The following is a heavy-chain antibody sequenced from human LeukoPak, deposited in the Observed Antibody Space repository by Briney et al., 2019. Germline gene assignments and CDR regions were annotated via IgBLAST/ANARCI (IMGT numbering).Heavy chain of an antibody. CDR1: GGTFSSYA. V-gene: IGHV1-69*13. Sequence: SVKVSCKASGGTFSSYAISWVRQAPGQGLEWMGWIIPIFGTANYAQKFQGRVTITADESTSTAYMELSSLRSEDTAVYYRARDYYGSGREIRGTNWFDPWGQGTLVTVSS. CDR2: IIPIFGTA. CDR3: ARDYYGSGREIRGTNWFDP. D-gene: IGHD3-10*01. J-gene: IGHJ5*02.